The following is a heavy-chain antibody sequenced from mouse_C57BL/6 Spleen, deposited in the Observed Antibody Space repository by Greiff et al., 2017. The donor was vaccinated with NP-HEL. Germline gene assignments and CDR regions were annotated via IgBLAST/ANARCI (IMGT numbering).Heavy chain of an antibody. CDR2: ISDGGSYT. V-gene: IGHV5-4*01. CDR1: GFTFSSYA. J-gene: IGHJ3*01. CDR3: AREGPGFAY. Sequence: DVQLVESGGGLVKPGGSLKLSCAASGFTFSSYAMSWVRQTPEKRLEWVATISDGGSYTYYPDNVKGRFTISRDNAKNNLYLQMSHLKSEDTAMYYCAREGPGFAYWGQRTLVTVSA.